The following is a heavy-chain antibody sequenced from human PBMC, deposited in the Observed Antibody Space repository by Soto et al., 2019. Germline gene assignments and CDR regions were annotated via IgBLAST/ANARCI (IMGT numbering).Heavy chain of an antibody. D-gene: IGHD3-10*01. Sequence: QLQLQESGSGLVKPSQTLSLTCAVSGGSISSGGYSWSWIRQPPGKGLEWIGYIYHSGNTYYNPSLKSRVAISVDRSKHQFSLKLSSVTAADTAVYYCARALDYYGSGSYYYFDYWGQGTLVTVSS. CDR1: GGSISSGGYS. CDR3: ARALDYYGSGSYYYFDY. J-gene: IGHJ4*02. V-gene: IGHV4-30-2*01. CDR2: IYHSGNT.